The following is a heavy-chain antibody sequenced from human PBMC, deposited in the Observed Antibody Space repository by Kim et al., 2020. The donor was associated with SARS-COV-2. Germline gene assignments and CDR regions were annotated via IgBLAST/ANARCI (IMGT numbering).Heavy chain of an antibody. CDR1: GYTFTSYA. J-gene: IGHJ5*02. CDR2: INAGNGNT. D-gene: IGHD2-2*01. CDR3: ARGGCSTSCTRWFDP. V-gene: IGHV1-3*01. Sequence: ASVKVSCKASGYTFTSYAMHWVRQAPGQRLEWMGWINAGNGNTKYSQKFQGRVTITRDTSASTAYMELSSLRSEDTAVYYCARGGCSTSCTRWFDPWGQGTLVTVSS.